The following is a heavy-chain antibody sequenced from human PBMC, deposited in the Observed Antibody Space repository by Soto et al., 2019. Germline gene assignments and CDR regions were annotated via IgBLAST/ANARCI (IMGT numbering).Heavy chain of an antibody. CDR2: IYYSGRT. D-gene: IGHD7-27*01. CDR1: GGSISSGGYY. Sequence: QVQLQESGPGLVKPSQTLSLTCTVSGGSISSGGYYWSWIRQHPGKGLEWIGYIYYSGRTYYNPSLKSRVTISVDTSKNQFSLKLSSVTAADTAVYYCARWGTNGEAFDIWGQGTMVTVSS. CDR3: ARWGTNGEAFDI. V-gene: IGHV4-31*03. J-gene: IGHJ3*02.